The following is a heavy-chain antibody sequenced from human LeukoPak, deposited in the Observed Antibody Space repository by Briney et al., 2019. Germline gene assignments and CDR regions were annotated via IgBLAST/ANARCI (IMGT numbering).Heavy chain of an antibody. CDR2: IYYSGST. Sequence: SETLSLTCTVSGGSISSSSYYWGWIRQPPGKGLEWIGSIYYSGSTYYNPSLKSRVTISVDTSKNQFSLKLSSVTAADTAVYYCATNIVGAAGDFDIWGQGTMVTVSS. V-gene: IGHV4-39*01. CDR1: GGSISSSSYY. J-gene: IGHJ3*02. CDR3: ATNIVGAAGDFDI. D-gene: IGHD1-26*01.